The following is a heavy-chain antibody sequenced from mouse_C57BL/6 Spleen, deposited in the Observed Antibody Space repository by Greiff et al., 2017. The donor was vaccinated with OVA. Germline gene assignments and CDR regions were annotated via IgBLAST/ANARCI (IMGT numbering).Heavy chain of an antibody. CDR2: IDPSDSYT. Sequence: QQSCKASGYTFTSYWMHWVKQRPGQGLEWIGEIDPSDSYTNYNQKFKGKSTLTVDKSSSTAYMQLSSLTSEDSAVYYCAREAGDYWGQGTTLTVSS. CDR3: AREAGDY. V-gene: IGHV1-69*01. CDR1: GYTFTSYW. J-gene: IGHJ2*01.